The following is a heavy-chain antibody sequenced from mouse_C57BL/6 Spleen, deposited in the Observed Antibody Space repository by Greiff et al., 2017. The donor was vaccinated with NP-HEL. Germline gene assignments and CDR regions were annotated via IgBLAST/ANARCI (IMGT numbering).Heavy chain of an antibody. CDR3: AKMDY. J-gene: IGHJ4*01. CDR2: INPSSGYT. CDR1: GYTFTSYW. V-gene: IGHV1-7*01. Sequence: QVQLQQSGAELAKPGASVKLSCKASGYTFTSYWMHWVKQRPGQGLEWIGYINPSSGYTKYNQKFKDKATLTADKSYSTSYMQLSSLTYEDSAVYYCAKMDYWGQGTSVTVSS.